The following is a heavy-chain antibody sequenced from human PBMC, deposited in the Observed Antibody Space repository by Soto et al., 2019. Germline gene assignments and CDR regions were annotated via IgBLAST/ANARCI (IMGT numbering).Heavy chain of an antibody. V-gene: IGHV4-34*01. CDR3: ARGVKYCSGGSCYSLRPNWFDP. CDR2: INHSGST. CDR1: GGSFSGYY. D-gene: IGHD2-15*01. Sequence: SETLSLTCAVYGGSFSGYYWSWIRQPPGKGLEWIGEINHSGSTNYNPSLKSRVTISVDTSKNQFSLKLSSVTAADTAVYYCARGVKYCSGGSCYSLRPNWFDPWGQGTLVTVSS. J-gene: IGHJ5*02.